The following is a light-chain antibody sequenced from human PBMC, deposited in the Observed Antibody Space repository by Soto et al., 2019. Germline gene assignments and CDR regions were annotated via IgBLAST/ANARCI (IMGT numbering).Light chain of an antibody. J-gene: IGKJ5*01. CDR1: QGITNR. CDR3: QHSYSMPIA. Sequence: DIQMTQSPSSVSASVGDRVTITCRASQGITNRLAWYQQKPGKAPKLLIYEASSLQSGVPSRISGSGSGTDFTLTISSLQPEDFATYYCQHSYSMPIAFGQGTRLEIK. V-gene: IGKV1D-12*01. CDR2: EAS.